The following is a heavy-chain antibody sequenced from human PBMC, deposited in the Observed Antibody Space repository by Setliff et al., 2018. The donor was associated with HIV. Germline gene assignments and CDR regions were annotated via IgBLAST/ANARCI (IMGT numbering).Heavy chain of an antibody. D-gene: IGHD6-19*01. CDR3: ARFSSTGWRRALDV. V-gene: IGHV4-34*01. CDR2: IDHSGST. CDR1: GGAFNDFY. Sequence: NPSETLSLTCAVYGGAFNDFYWGWIRQPPGKGLEWIGEIDHSGSTNNNPSLKSRLTISVDTSKKQFSLRLTSPTADDTAVYFCARFSSTGWRRALDVWGQGTKVTVSS. J-gene: IGHJ3*01.